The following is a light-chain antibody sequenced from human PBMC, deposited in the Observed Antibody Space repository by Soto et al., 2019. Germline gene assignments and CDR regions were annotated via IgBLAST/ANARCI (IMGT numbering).Light chain of an antibody. CDR3: QYYNNWPYT. J-gene: IGKJ2*01. V-gene: IGKV3-15*01. Sequence: EIVMTQSPATLSVSPGERVTLSCRASQSVSSNLAWYQQKPGQAPRLLIYGASTRATGIPARFSGSGSGTVFTLIISSLPDDDLAFYCYQYYNNWPYTFGQGTKLEIK. CDR1: QSVSSN. CDR2: GAS.